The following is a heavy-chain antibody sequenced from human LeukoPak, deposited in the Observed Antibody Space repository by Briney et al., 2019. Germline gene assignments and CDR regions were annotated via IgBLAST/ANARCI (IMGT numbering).Heavy chain of an antibody. V-gene: IGHV3-33*01. CDR1: GFTFSTYG. D-gene: IGHD6-6*01. CDR2: IWYDGSNK. Sequence: PGRSLRLSCAASGFTFSTYGMQWVRQASGKGLEWVAVIWYDGSNKYYADSVKGRFTISRDNSKNTLFLQMNSLRAEDTAVYYCARERIRGSSYYYYGMDVWGQGTTVTVSS. CDR3: ARERIRGSSYYYYGMDV. J-gene: IGHJ6*02.